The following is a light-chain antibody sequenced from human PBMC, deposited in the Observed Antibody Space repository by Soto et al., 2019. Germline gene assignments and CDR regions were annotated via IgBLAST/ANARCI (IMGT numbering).Light chain of an antibody. V-gene: IGKV1-5*03. CDR3: QQYNSYPWT. J-gene: IGKJ1*01. CDR1: QSISSW. Sequence: DIQMAQSPSTLSASVGDRVTIICRASQSISSWLAWYQQKAGKAPKLLISKASNLDSGVPSRFSGSGSGTEFNLTISSLQPEDFATYYCQQYNSYPWTFGQGTKVDIK. CDR2: KAS.